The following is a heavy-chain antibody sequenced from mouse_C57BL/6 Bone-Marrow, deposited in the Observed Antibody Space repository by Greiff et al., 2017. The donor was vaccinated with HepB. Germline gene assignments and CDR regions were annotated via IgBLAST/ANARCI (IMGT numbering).Heavy chain of an antibody. V-gene: IGHV1-55*01. Sequence: QVQLQQPGAELVKPGASVKMSCKASGYTFTSYWITWVKQRPGQGLEWIGDIYPGSGSTNYNEKFKSKATLTVDTSSSTAYMQLSSLTSEDSAVYYCARYREGIGSSYGAWFAYWGQGTLVTVSA. CDR1: GYTFTSYW. CDR3: ARYREGIGSSYGAWFAY. D-gene: IGHD1-1*01. J-gene: IGHJ3*01. CDR2: IYPGSGST.